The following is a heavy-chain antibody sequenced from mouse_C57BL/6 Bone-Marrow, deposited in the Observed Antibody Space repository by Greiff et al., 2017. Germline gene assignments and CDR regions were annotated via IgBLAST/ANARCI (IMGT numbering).Heavy chain of an antibody. V-gene: IGHV2-5*01. D-gene: IGHD4-1*02. CDR2: IWRGGST. CDR3: ANQLGRGDY. Sequence: VKLVESGPGLVQPSQSLSITCTVSGFSFTSYGVHWVRQSPGKGLEWLGVIWRGGSTDYNAAFMSRPSITKDNSKSQVFFKMNSLQADDTAIYYCANQLGRGDYWGQGTTLTVSS. CDR1: GFSFTSYG. J-gene: IGHJ2*01.